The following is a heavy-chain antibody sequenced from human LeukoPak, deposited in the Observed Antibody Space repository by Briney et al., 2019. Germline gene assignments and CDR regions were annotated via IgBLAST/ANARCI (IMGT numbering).Heavy chain of an antibody. D-gene: IGHD6-13*01. CDR1: GFPFNSYT. CDR2: IRDGSDYI. V-gene: IGHV3-21*01. CDR3: ARVSAMMYSSSWYFDY. J-gene: IGHJ4*02. Sequence: GGSLRLSCAASGFPFNSYTMNWIRQAPGKGLEWVSSIRDGSDYIYYADSLRGRFTIPRDNAKNSLYLQMNSLRAEDTAVYYCARVSAMMYSSSWYFDYWGQGTLVTVSS.